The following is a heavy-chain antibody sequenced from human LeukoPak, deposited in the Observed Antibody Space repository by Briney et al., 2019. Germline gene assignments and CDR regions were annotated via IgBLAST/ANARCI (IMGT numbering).Heavy chain of an antibody. CDR2: ISWNSGSI. CDR1: GVTFDDYA. J-gene: IGHJ4*02. Sequence: PGRSLRLSCAASGVTFDDYAMHWVRQAPGKGLEWVSGISWNSGSIGYADSVKGRFTISRDNAKNSLYLQMNSLRAEDMDLYYCARDTPLDYWGQGTLVTVSS. CDR3: ARDTPLDY. V-gene: IGHV3-9*03.